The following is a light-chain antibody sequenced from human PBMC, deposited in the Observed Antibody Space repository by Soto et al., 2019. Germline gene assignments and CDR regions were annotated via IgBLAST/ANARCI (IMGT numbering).Light chain of an antibody. V-gene: IGKV3-11*01. CDR3: QQRTDCHRT. Sequence: EIVLTQSPATLSLSPGERATLSCRASQSVSSSLGWYQQKPGQAPRLLIYDASNRATGIPTRFNGSGSGTDFPLAISSLEPEDFEVYYCQQRTDCHRTVGQVTKLEIK. J-gene: IGKJ2*01. CDR2: DAS. CDR1: QSVSSS.